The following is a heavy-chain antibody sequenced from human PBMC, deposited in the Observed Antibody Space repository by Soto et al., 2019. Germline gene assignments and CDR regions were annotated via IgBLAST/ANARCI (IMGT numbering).Heavy chain of an antibody. D-gene: IGHD2-2*01. CDR1: GGSFSGYY. J-gene: IGHJ5*02. CDR3: AKYGSSTSCYLNWFDP. Sequence: SETLSLTCAVYGGSFSGYYWSWIRQPPGKGLEWIGEINHSGSTNYNPSLKSRVTISVDTSKNQFSLKLSSVTAADTAVYYCAKYGSSTSCYLNWFDPWGQGTLVTVSS. CDR2: INHSGST. V-gene: IGHV4-34*01.